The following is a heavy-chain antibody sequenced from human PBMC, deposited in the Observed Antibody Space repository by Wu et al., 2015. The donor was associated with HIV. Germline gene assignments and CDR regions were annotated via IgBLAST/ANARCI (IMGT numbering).Heavy chain of an antibody. Sequence: QVQLLQSGADVKKPGASVKVSCKASGYTFTGYYMHWVRQAPGQGLEWMGWSIPRFGTANYAEKFVGRVTISADESITGYMELSGLTYEDTAVYYCARDGTFYYDASGYSFDLWGQGTMVTVSS. CDR2: SIPRFGTA. J-gene: IGHJ3*01. V-gene: IGHV1-69*01. CDR1: GYTFTGYY. D-gene: IGHD3-22*01. CDR3: ARDGTFYYDASGYSFDL.